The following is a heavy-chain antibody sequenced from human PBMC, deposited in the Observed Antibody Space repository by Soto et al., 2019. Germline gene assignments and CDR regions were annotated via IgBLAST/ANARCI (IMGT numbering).Heavy chain of an antibody. D-gene: IGHD3-10*01. J-gene: IGHJ4*02. CDR1: GYTFTSYG. V-gene: IGHV1-18*01. Sequence: QVQLVQSGAEVKKPGASVKVSCKASGYTFTSYGISWVRQAPGQGLEWMGWISAYNGNTNYAQKLQGRVTMTTDTSTSTADMELRSLRSDDTAVYYCARAHMVRGVIKGGWADYWGQGTLVTVSS. CDR3: ARAHMVRGVIKGGWADY. CDR2: ISAYNGNT.